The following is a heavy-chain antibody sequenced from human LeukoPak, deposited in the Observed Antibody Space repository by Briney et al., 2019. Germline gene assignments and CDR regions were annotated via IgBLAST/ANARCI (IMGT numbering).Heavy chain of an antibody. J-gene: IGHJ4*02. D-gene: IGHD5-18*01. CDR3: ARLVWDSTMGDGEIDS. CDR2: ISSASTYI. V-gene: IGHV3-21*01. Sequence: GGSLRLSCAASGFTFSSYSMNWVRQAPGKGLEWVSSISSASTYIYYADSVKGRFTISRDNAKNSLYLQMNSLRAEDTAMYYCARLVWDSTMGDGEIDSWGQGTLLIVSS. CDR1: GFTFSSYS.